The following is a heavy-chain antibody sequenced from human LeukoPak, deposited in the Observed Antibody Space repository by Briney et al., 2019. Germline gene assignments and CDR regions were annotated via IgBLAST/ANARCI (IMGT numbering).Heavy chain of an antibody. D-gene: IGHD6-13*01. CDR2: ISSSGSTI. CDR1: GFTFSSYE. J-gene: IGHJ6*03. V-gene: IGHV3-48*03. Sequence: GGSLRLSCAASGFTFSSYEMNWVRQAPGKGLEWVSYISSSGSTIYYADSVKVRFTISRDNAKNSLYLQMNSLRAEDTAVYYCARHSIAAAGLLYYYYYMDVWGKGTTVTVSS. CDR3: ARHSIAAAGLLYYYYYMDV.